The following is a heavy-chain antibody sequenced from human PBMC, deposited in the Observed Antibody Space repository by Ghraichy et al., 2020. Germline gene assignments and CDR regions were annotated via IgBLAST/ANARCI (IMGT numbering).Heavy chain of an antibody. V-gene: IGHV1-69*04. Sequence: SVKVSCKASGGTFSSYAISWVRQAPGQGLEWMGRIIPILGIANYAQKFQGRVTITADKSTSTAYMELSSLRSEDTAVYYCARDFEPRGVGDYWGQGTLVTVSS. D-gene: IGHD3-9*01. CDR2: IIPILGIA. CDR3: ARDFEPRGVGDY. J-gene: IGHJ4*02. CDR1: GGTFSSYA.